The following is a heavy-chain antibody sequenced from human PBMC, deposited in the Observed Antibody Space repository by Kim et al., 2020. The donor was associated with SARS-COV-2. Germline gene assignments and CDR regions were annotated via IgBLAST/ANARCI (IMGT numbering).Heavy chain of an antibody. CDR2: IKSKTDGGTT. Sequence: GGSLRLSCAASGFTFSNAWMSWVRQAPGKGLEWVGRIKSKTDGGTTDYAAPVKGRFTISRDDSKNTLYLQMNSLKTEDTAVYYCTTDPVYYYEHEELYGMDVWGQGTTVTVSS. CDR3: TTDPVYYYEHEELYGMDV. D-gene: IGHD3-22*01. CDR1: GFTFSNAW. J-gene: IGHJ6*02. V-gene: IGHV3-15*01.